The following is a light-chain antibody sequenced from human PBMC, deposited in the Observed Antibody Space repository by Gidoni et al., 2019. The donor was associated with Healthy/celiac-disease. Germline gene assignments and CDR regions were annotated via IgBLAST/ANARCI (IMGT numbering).Light chain of an antibody. Sequence: DLVMTQSPVSLAVSLGERATINCKSSQSVLYSSNNKNYLAWYQQKPGQPPKLLIYWASTRESGVPDRFSGSGSGTDFTLTISSLQAEDVAVYYCQQYYSTWVTFGPGTKVDIK. V-gene: IGKV4-1*01. CDR3: QQYYSTWVT. CDR2: WAS. CDR1: QSVLYSSNNKNY. J-gene: IGKJ3*01.